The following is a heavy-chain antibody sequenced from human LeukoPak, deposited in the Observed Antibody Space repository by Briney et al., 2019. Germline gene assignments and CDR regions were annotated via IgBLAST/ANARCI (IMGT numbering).Heavy chain of an antibody. J-gene: IGHJ4*02. CDR1: GYTFTSYS. Sequence: ASVKVSCKASGYTFTSYSISRVRQAPGQGLEWMGWISAYNGDTNYAQKLQGRVTMTTDTSTSTAYMKLRSLTSDDTAVYFCARSSSSPGSVADYWGQGTLVTVSP. CDR3: ARSSSSPGSVADY. V-gene: IGHV1-18*01. CDR2: ISAYNGDT. D-gene: IGHD6-13*01.